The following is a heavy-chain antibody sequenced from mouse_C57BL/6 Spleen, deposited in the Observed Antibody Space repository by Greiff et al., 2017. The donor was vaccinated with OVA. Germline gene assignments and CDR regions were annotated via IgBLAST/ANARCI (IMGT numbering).Heavy chain of an antibody. J-gene: IGHJ3*01. CDR2: INPSNGGT. D-gene: IGHD4-1*01. CDR3: ARGLGRDWFAY. V-gene: IGHV1-53*01. Sequence: QVHVKQPGTELVKPGASVKLSCKASGYTFTSYWMHWVKQRPGQGLEWIGNINPSNGGTNYNEKFKSKATLTVDKSSSTAYMQLSSLTSEDSAVYYCARGLGRDWFAYWGQGTLVTVSA. CDR1: GYTFTSYW.